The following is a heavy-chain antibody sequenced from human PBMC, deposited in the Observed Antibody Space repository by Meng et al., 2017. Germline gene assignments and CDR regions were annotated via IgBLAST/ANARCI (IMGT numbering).Heavy chain of an antibody. CDR2: INPNSGGT. D-gene: IGHD5-18*01. CDR1: GYTFIGYY. Sequence: ASVKVSCKASGYTFIGYYMHWVRQAPGQGLEWMGRINPNSGGTNYAQKFQGRVTMTRDTSISTAYMELSRLRSDDTAVYYCARGGYSYGYGVNWFDPWGQGTLVTVSS. J-gene: IGHJ5*02. CDR3: ARGGYSYGYGVNWFDP. V-gene: IGHV1-2*06.